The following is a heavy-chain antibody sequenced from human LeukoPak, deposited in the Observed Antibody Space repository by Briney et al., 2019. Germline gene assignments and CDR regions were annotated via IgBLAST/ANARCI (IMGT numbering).Heavy chain of an antibody. CDR1: GFTFSSYA. V-gene: IGHV3-23*01. D-gene: IGHD2-2*01. CDR3: AKDFDQLLFYFDY. J-gene: IGHJ4*02. CDR2: ISGSGGST. Sequence: GGSLRLSCAASGFTFSSYAMSWVRQAPGKGLEWVSGISGSGGSTYYADSVKGRFTISRDNSENTLYLQMNSLRAEDTAVYYCAKDFDQLLFYFDYWGQGTLVTVSS.